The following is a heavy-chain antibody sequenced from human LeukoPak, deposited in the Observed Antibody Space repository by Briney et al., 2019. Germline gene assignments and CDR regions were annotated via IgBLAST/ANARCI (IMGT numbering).Heavy chain of an antibody. CDR2: IYYSGST. Sequence: SETLSLTCTVSGGSISSGGYYWSWIRQHPGKGLEWIGYIYYSGSTYYNPSLKSRVTISVDTSKNQFSLKLSSVTAADTAVYYCAGGDSPSDAFDIWGQGTMVTVSS. J-gene: IGHJ3*02. D-gene: IGHD3-16*01. CDR3: AGGDSPSDAFDI. V-gene: IGHV4-31*03. CDR1: GGSISSGGYY.